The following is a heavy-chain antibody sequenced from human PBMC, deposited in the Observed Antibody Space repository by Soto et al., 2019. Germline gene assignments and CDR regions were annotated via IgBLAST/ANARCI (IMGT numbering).Heavy chain of an antibody. CDR1: GYTLTELS. CDR3: ATDSQRYGYWFNGMDV. CDR2: FDPEDGET. V-gene: IGHV1-24*01. J-gene: IGHJ6*02. Sequence: ASVKVSCKVSGYTLTELSMHWVRQAPGKGLEWMGGFDPEDGETIYAQKFQGRVTMTEDTSTDTAYMELSSLRSEDTAVYYCATDSQRYGYWFNGMDVWGQGTTVTVSS. D-gene: IGHD5-18*01.